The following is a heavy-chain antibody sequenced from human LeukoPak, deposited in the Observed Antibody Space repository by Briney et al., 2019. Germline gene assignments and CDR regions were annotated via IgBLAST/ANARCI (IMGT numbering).Heavy chain of an antibody. Sequence: GESLKISCKGSGYSFTIYWIAWVRQMPGKGLECMGIIYPGNSDTRCSPSFQGQVTISADKSNSTAYLQWSSLKASDTAMYYCARGLTPYSFDGMDVWGQGTTVTVSS. J-gene: IGHJ6*02. CDR1: GYSFTIYW. D-gene: IGHD4-23*01. CDR3: ARGLTPYSFDGMDV. V-gene: IGHV5-51*01. CDR2: IYPGNSDT.